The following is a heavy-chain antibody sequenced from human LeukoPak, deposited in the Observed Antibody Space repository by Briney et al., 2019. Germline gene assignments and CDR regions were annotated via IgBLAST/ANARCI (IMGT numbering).Heavy chain of an antibody. CDR1: GGSISSYY. CDR2: IYYSGST. J-gene: IGHJ5*02. D-gene: IGHD3-10*01. CDR3: AGDYGSGSYSLFLPLYNWFDP. V-gene: IGHV4-59*12. Sequence: SETLSLTCTVSGGSISSYYWSWIRQPPGKGLEWIGYIYYSGSTYYNPSLKSRVTISVDTSKNQFSLKLSSVTAADTAVYYCAGDYGSGSYSLFLPLYNWFDPWGQGTLVTVSS.